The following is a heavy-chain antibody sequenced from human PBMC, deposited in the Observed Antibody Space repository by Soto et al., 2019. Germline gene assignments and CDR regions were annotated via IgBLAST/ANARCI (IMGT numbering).Heavy chain of an antibody. CDR1: GFTFHNYA. D-gene: IGHD1-7*01. CDR3: ARVFISGTAFDY. Sequence: GGSLRLSCAASGFTFHNYAMTWVRQAPGMGLEWVSTISGLDGDTYYADSVKGRFTISRDNSRNTLHVQMNNLRAEDTAVYFCARVFISGTAFDYWGQGSLVTVSS. CDR2: ISGLDGDT. J-gene: IGHJ4*02. V-gene: IGHV3-23*01.